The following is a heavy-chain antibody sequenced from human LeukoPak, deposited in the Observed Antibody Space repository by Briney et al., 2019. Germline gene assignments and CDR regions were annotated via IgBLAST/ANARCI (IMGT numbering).Heavy chain of an antibody. V-gene: IGHV3-7*01. CDR2: IKEDGSEK. J-gene: IGHJ3*02. CDR1: GFTFSSYG. D-gene: IGHD1-20*01. Sequence: PGGSLRLSCAASGFTFSSYGMHWVRQAPGKGLEWVANIKEDGSEKYYVDSVKGRFTISRDNAKNSLYLQMNSLRAEDTAVYYCARDEYNWNVDAFDIWGQGTVVTVSS. CDR3: ARDEYNWNVDAFDI.